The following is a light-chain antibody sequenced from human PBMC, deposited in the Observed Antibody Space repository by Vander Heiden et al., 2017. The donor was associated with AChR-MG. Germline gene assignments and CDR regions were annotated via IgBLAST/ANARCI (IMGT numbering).Light chain of an antibody. CDR2: SDD. Sequence: QSVLTQPPSASWTPGQRVTISCSGSSSNIGSNTVNWYQHLPGTAPKLLIYSDDQRPSGVPDRFSGSKSGTSASLAISGLQSEDEADYYCAAWDDSLNAVFGGGTKLTVL. CDR3: AAWDDSLNAV. CDR1: SSNIGSNT. V-gene: IGLV1-44*01. J-gene: IGLJ2*01.